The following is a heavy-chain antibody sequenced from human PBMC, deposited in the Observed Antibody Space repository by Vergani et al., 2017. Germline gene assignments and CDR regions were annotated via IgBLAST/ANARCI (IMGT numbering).Heavy chain of an antibody. Sequence: QVQLQESGPGLVKPSQTLSLTCTVSGGSISSGSYYWSWIRQPAGKGLEWIGRICTSGSTNYNPSLKSRVTISVDTCKKQFSLKLSFVTAADTAVYYCARAPSVVVTDYYYGMDVWGQGTTVTVSS. J-gene: IGHJ6*02. CDR2: ICTSGST. CDR1: GGSISSGSYY. CDR3: ARAPSVVVTDYYYGMDV. V-gene: IGHV4-61*02. D-gene: IGHD2-21*01.